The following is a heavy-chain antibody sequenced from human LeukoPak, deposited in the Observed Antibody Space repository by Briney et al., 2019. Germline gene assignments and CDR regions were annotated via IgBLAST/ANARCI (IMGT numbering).Heavy chain of an antibody. CDR2: INPSSDDT. Sequence: ASVKVSCKASGFTFTGYYMHWVRQAPGQGLAWMGWINPSSDDTNFAQKLQGRVTMTSDTSTSTAHMELRSLRSDDTAMYYCARALGYGSGSYSQPLNWFDPWGEGTLVAVSS. V-gene: IGHV1-2*02. D-gene: IGHD3-10*01. CDR3: ARALGYGSGSYSQPLNWFDP. CDR1: GFTFTGYY. J-gene: IGHJ5*02.